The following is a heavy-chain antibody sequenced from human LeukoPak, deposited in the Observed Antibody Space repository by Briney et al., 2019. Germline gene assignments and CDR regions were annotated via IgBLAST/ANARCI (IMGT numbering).Heavy chain of an antibody. CDR1: GGTFSSYA. D-gene: IGHD3-9*01. J-gene: IGHJ4*02. V-gene: IGHV1-69*05. CDR3: ARGPAYYDILTGYDY. CDR2: IIPIFGTA. Sequence: ASVKVSCKASGGTFSSYAISWVRQAPGQGLEWMGGIIPIFGTANYAQKFQGRVTITTDESTSTAYMELSSLRSEDTAVYYCARGPAYYDILTGYDYWGQGTLVTVFS.